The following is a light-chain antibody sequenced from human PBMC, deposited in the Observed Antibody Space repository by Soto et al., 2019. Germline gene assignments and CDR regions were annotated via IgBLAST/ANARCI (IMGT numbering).Light chain of an antibody. V-gene: IGKV3-11*01. J-gene: IGKJ1*01. CDR2: DAS. CDR1: LSVNNY. CDR3: QQRSNWPRT. Sequence: EIVLTQSPATLSLSPGERANLSCRASLSVNNYLAWYQQKPGKAPRLLIYDASNMATGIPPRFSGSGSGTDFTLTISRLEPEDSAVYYCQQRSNWPRTFGQGTKVEI.